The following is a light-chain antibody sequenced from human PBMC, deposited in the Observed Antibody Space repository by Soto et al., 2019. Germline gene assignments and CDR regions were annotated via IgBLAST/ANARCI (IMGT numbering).Light chain of an antibody. CDR1: QSISIY. CDR2: AAS. CDR3: QQSYTTPPRT. J-gene: IGKJ1*01. V-gene: IGKV1-39*01. Sequence: DIQVTQSPSSLSASVGDRVTITCRASQSISIYLNWYQQKPGKAPKLLIYAASSLQSGVPSRFSGSGSGTEFTLTISSLQPEDFAPYYCQQSYTTPPRTFGQGTKVEI.